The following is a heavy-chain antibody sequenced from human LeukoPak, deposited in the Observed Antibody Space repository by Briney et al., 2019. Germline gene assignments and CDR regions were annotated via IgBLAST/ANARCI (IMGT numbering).Heavy chain of an antibody. V-gene: IGHV3-21*06. CDR1: GFTFSDYD. Sequence: GGSLRLSCTASGFTFSDYDMNWVRLAPGKGLEWVSTISGRSSHMYYTDSAKGRFTISRDNAKNSLYLQMNSLRAEDTAVYYCARAFPPLRTSAAGDFWGQGTLVTVSS. J-gene: IGHJ4*02. CDR3: ARAFPPLRTSAAGDF. D-gene: IGHD6-25*01. CDR2: ISGRSSHM.